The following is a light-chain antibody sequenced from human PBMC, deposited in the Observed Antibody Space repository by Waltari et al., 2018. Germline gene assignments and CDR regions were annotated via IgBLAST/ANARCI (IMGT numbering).Light chain of an antibody. J-gene: IGKJ2*01. Sequence: IQMSQYPSSLSASVGDRVNMTCRASQDISSFLTWYQQKPGKDPKVLIYYAKSLSIGVPSRFSGSGSGTEFNLTITTLQPEDFATYYCQQGNTYPYNFGQGTKIEIK. CDR1: QDISSF. CDR2: YAK. V-gene: IGKV1-13*02. CDR3: QQGNTYPYN.